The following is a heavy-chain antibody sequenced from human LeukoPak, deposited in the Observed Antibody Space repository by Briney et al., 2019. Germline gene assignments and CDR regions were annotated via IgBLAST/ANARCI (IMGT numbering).Heavy chain of an antibody. J-gene: IGHJ4*02. CDR3: ARDRCSSTSCYLDY. CDR1: GYTFTGYY. Sequence: GASVKVSCKASGYTFTGYYMHWVRQAPGQGLEWMGWINPNSGGTNYAQKFQGRVTMTRDTSISTAYMELSRLRSDDTAVYYCARDRCSSTSCYLDYWGQGTLVTVSS. CDR2: INPNSGGT. D-gene: IGHD2-2*01. V-gene: IGHV1-2*02.